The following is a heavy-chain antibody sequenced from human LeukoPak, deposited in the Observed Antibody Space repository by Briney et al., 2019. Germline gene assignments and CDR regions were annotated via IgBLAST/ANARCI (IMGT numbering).Heavy chain of an antibody. CDR1: GFDVSGSY. J-gene: IGHJ4*02. Sequence: GGSLTLSCAASGFDVSGSYMHWVRQSSGGGLQGVGLIRNKPSSDTTLYAAWVKGTFTIARDDSRNTAYLQMNSLKADDTAVYYCTRQHCSGGSCSYVHDWGQGTLVTVSS. CDR3: TRQHCSGGSCSYVHD. CDR2: IRNKPSSDTT. V-gene: IGHV3-73*01. D-gene: IGHD2-15*01.